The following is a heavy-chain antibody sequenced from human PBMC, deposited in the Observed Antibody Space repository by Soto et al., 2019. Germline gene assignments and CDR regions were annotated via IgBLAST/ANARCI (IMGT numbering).Heavy chain of an antibody. CDR3: ARARDYDLLTAREYALDV. CDR2: IMPVFGTA. CDR1: GGSFRNYG. V-gene: IGHV1-69*01. D-gene: IGHD3-9*01. J-gene: IGHJ6*02. Sequence: QVQLVQSGAEVKKPGSSVRVSCKVSGGSFRNYGITWVRQAPGQGLEWMGGIMPVFGTAIYAQKFQGRVTISADELTITASMDLSSLSSDDSAVYFCARARDYDLLTAREYALDVWGQGTTVTVS.